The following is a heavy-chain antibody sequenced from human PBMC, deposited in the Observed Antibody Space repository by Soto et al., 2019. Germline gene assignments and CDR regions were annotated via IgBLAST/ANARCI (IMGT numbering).Heavy chain of an antibody. CDR3: ARAHGSGWGAFDI. CDR2: IYHSGST. J-gene: IGHJ3*02. V-gene: IGHV4-30-2*01. CDR1: GGSISSGGYS. D-gene: IGHD3-10*01. Sequence: QLPLQESGSGLVKPSQTLSLTCAVSGGSISSGGYSWSWIRQPPGKGLEWIGYIYHSGSTYYNPSLKSRVTISVDRSTTQFSLKLSSVTAAHTAVYYCARAHGSGWGAFDIWGQGTMVTVSS.